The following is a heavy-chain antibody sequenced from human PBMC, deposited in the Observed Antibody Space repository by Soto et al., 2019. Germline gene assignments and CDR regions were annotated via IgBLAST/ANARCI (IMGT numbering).Heavy chain of an antibody. CDR1: GFTFNSYG. V-gene: IGHV3-30*03. Sequence: GGSLRLSCAASGFTFNSYGMHWVRQGPGNGLEWVAFISYDSTKTYYADSVEGRFTISRDDSNSALYVQMTSLTGEDAAVYYCARTRSAWSDFHYYSLDVWGQGTTVTVSS. J-gene: IGHJ6*02. CDR3: ARTRSAWSDFHYYSLDV. D-gene: IGHD1-26*01. CDR2: ISYDSTKT.